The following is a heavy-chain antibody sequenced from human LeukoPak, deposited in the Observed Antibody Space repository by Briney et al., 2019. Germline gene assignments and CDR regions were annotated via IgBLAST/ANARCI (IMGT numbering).Heavy chain of an antibody. V-gene: IGHV3-23*01. CDR1: GFTFSSYA. J-gene: IGHJ4*02. CDR2: ISGSGGST. CDR3: AKDYLVGATVAYYFDY. D-gene: IGHD1-26*01. Sequence: GGSLRLSCAASGFTFSSYAMSWVRQAPGKGLEWVSAISGSGGSTYYADSVKGRFTISRGNSKNTLYLQMNSLRAEDTAVYYCAKDYLVGATVAYYFDYWGQGTLITVSS.